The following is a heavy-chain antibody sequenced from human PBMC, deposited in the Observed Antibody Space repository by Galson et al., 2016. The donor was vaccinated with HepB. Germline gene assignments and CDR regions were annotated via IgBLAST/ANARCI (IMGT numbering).Heavy chain of an antibody. V-gene: IGHV3-30*18. CDR3: VKGNWYGSSSAADY. CDR2: LSYDGNNK. D-gene: IGHD6-6*01. J-gene: IGHJ4*02. Sequence: SLRLSCAASGFTLNSYDMHWVRQAPGKGLEWVAILSYDGNNKYYEDSVEGRFTVSRDISGNTLYLQMNSLRAEDTAQYYCVKGNWYGSSSAADYWGQGTLVIVSS. CDR1: GFTLNSYD.